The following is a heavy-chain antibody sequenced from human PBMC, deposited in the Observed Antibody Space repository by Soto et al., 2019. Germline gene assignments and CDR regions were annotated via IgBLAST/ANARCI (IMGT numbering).Heavy chain of an antibody. J-gene: IGHJ5*02. CDR2: IIPIFGTA. Sequence: SVKVSCKASGGTFSSYAISWVRQAPGQGLEWMGGIIPIFGTANYAQKFQGRVTITADKSTSTAYMELSSLRSEDTAVYYCARTGGYGSGHNWFDPWGQGTLVTVSS. D-gene: IGHD3-10*01. CDR3: ARTGGYGSGHNWFDP. CDR1: GGTFSSYA. V-gene: IGHV1-69*06.